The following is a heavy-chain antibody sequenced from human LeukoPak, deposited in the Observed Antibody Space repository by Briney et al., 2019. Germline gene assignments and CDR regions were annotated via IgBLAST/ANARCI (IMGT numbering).Heavy chain of an antibody. CDR3: ARSPITSNGAFDI. CDR2: IYYSGST. J-gene: IGHJ3*02. D-gene: IGHD5-12*01. Sequence: KTSETLSLTCTVSGGSISSYYWSWIRQPPGKGLEWIGYIYYSGSTNYNPSLKSRVAISVDTSKNQFSLKLSSVTAADTAVYYCARSPITSNGAFDIWGQGTMVTVSS. CDR1: GGSISSYY. V-gene: IGHV4-59*01.